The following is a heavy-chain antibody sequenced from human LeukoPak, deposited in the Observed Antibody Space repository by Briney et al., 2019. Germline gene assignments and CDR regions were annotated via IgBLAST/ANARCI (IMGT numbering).Heavy chain of an antibody. V-gene: IGHV3-48*03. CDR2: ISSSGSTI. CDR3: ARGRITMIVKGDAFDI. CDR1: GFTFSSYE. Sequence: SGGSLRLSCAASGFTFSSYEMNWVRQAPGKGLEWVSYISSSGSTIYYADSVKGRFTISRDNAKNSLYLQMNSLRAEDTAVYYCARGRITMIVKGDAFDIWGQGTMVTVSS. J-gene: IGHJ3*02. D-gene: IGHD3-22*01.